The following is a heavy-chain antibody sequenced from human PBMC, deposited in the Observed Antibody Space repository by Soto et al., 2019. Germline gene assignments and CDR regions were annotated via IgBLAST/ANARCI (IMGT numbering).Heavy chain of an antibody. CDR1: GGSISCADYY. CDR2: IYYSGST. D-gene: IGHD4-17*01. V-gene: IGHV4-30-4*01. J-gene: IGHJ4*02. CDR3: ARDPAHYGGSIFDY. Sequence: SETLSLTCTVSGGSISCADYYWSWIRQPPGKGLEWIGYIYYSGSTYYNPSLKSRVTISVDTSKNQFSLKLSSVTAADTAVYYCARDPAHYGGSIFDYWGQGTLVTVSS.